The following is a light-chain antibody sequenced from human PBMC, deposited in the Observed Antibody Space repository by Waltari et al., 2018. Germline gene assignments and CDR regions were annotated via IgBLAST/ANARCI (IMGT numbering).Light chain of an antibody. CDR3: QKYVSLPAT. CDR2: DAS. Sequence: EIVLSQSQGTLSLSPGERATLSCRASQSVSGSLAGYQQKPGQAPRLLIYDASTRATGIPDRVSGSGSGTDFSLTSSRLEPEDFAVYYCQKYVSLPATFGQGTKVEIK. J-gene: IGKJ1*01. CDR1: QSVSGS. V-gene: IGKV3-20*01.